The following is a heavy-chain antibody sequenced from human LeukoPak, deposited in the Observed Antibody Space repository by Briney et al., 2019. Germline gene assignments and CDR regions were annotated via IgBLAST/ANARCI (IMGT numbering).Heavy chain of an antibody. CDR3: ASRREGYYGSGSYFLGDY. Sequence: GGSLRLSCAASGFTFRSYSMNWVRQAPGKGLEWVSAIDPSSTYIYYADSVKGRFTISRDNAENSLYLQMNSLRVEDTAVYYCASRREGYYGSGSYFLGDYWGQGALVTVSS. D-gene: IGHD3-10*01. CDR2: IDPSSTYI. J-gene: IGHJ4*02. CDR1: GFTFRSYS. V-gene: IGHV3-21*01.